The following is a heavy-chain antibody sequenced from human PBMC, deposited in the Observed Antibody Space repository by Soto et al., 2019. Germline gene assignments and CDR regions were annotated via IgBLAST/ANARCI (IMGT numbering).Heavy chain of an antibody. CDR2: ISAYNGNT. J-gene: IGHJ4*02. D-gene: IGHD3-10*01. CDR3: ARDHFMGGSGSYYNIFDY. V-gene: IGHV1-18*01. CDR1: GYTFTSYG. Sequence: ASVKVSCKASGYTFTSYGISWVRQAPGQGLEWMGWISAYNGNTNYAQKLQGRVTMTTDTSTSTAYMELRSLRSDDTAVYYCARDHFMGGSGSYYNIFDYWGQGTLVTVSS.